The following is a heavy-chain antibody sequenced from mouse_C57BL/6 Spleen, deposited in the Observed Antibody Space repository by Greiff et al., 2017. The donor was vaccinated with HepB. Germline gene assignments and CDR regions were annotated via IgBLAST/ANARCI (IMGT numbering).Heavy chain of an antibody. Sequence: QVQLQQSGAELVRPGASVTLSCKASGYTFTDYEMHWVKQTPVHGLEWIGAIDPVTGGTAYNQKFKGKAILTADKSSSTAYMELRSLTSEDSAVYYCTRRGHYYGSLDYWGQGTTLTVSS. D-gene: IGHD1-1*01. CDR2: IDPVTGGT. V-gene: IGHV1-15*01. CDR3: TRRGHYYGSLDY. CDR1: GYTFTDYE. J-gene: IGHJ2*01.